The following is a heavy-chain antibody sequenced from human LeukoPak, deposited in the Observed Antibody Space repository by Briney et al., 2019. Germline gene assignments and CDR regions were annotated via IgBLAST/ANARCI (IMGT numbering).Heavy chain of an antibody. CDR1: GFTFSNYG. V-gene: IGHV3-30*18. J-gene: IGHJ4*02. D-gene: IGHD6-19*01. CDR2: ISYDGSNK. CDR3: AKDKIVGSTGWFYFDY. Sequence: GGSLRLSCAASGFTFSNYGMHWVRQAPGKGLEWVAVISYDGSNKYYADSLKGRFTISRDNSKNTLYLQMNSLRAEDTAVYYCAKDKIVGSTGWFYFDYWGQGTLVT.